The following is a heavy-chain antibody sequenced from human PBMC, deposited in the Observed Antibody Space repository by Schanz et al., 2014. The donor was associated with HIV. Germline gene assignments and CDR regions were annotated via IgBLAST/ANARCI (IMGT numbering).Heavy chain of an antibody. V-gene: IGHV1-69*01. D-gene: IGHD3-10*01. CDR3: SRAFYSDSGSFYSVDP. Sequence: QVQLVQSGAEVKKPGSSVRVSCKASGETFSNYVISWVRQAPGQGLEWMGGIAPMLGKTRYAQKFQGRVTITADESMSTAYMELSSLRSEDTAVYYCSRAFYSDSGSFYSVDPWGQGTLVTVSS. CDR2: IAPMLGKT. J-gene: IGHJ5*02. CDR1: GETFSNYV.